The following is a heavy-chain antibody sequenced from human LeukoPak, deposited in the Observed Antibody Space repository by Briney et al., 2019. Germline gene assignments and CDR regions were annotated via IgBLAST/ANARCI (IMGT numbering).Heavy chain of an antibody. CDR3: ARDPSPYYDILTGYRD. V-gene: IGHV1-69*06. Sequence: ASVKVSCKASGGTFSSYAISWVRQAPGQGLEWMGGIIPIFGTANYAQKFQGRVTITADKSTSTAYMELSSLRSEDTAVYYCARDPSPYYDILTGYRDWGQGTLVTVSS. CDR2: IIPIFGTA. CDR1: GGTFSSYA. J-gene: IGHJ4*02. D-gene: IGHD3-9*01.